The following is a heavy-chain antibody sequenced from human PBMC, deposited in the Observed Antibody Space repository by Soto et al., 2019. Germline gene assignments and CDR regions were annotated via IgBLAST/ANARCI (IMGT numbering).Heavy chain of an antibody. D-gene: IGHD3-3*01. V-gene: IGHV4-39*07. Sequence: KASETLSLTCTVSGGTISSGDYYWSWIRQPPGKGLEWIGEINHSGSTNYNPSLKSRVTISVDTSKNQFSLKLSSVTAADTAVYYCARGALFPFPANWFDPWGQGTLVTVSS. CDR1: GGTISSGDYY. CDR3: ARGALFPFPANWFDP. CDR2: INHSGST. J-gene: IGHJ5*02.